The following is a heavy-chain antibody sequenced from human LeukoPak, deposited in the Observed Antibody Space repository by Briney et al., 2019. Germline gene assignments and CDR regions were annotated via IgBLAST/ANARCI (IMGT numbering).Heavy chain of an antibody. Sequence: GRSLRLSCAASGFTLSSYAMHWVRQAPGKGLEWVAVISYDGSNKYYADSVKGRFTISRDNSKNTLYLQMNSLRAEDTAVYYCARARGYSYGSGALDPWGQGTLVTVSS. J-gene: IGHJ5*02. CDR1: GFTLSSYA. CDR2: ISYDGSNK. V-gene: IGHV3-30-3*01. D-gene: IGHD5-18*01. CDR3: ARARGYSYGSGALDP.